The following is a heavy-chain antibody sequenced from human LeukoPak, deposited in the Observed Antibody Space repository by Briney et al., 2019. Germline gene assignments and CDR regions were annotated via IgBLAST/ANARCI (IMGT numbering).Heavy chain of an antibody. D-gene: IGHD3-9*01. CDR3: VKTTGYYPFDALDI. CDR1: GFTFSSYG. CDR2: IWYDGSIQ. V-gene: IGHV3-33*06. Sequence: GRSLRLSCAASGFTFSSYGMHWVRQAPGKGLEWVAAIWYDGSIQYYADSVKGRFTISRDNSKNTLYLQMDSLGAEDTAVYYCVKTTGYYPFDALDIWGQGTMVTVSS. J-gene: IGHJ3*02.